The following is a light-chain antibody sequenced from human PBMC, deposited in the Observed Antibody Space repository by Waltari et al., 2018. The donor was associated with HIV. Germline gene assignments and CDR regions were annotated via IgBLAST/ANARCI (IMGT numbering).Light chain of an antibody. CDR2: YVN. CDR3: CSTAVSHVV. V-gene: IGLV2-11*01. Sequence: QSALTQPRSVSGSPGQSFTISCTGISSDIGRYNSVSWYQQDPGKAPKLLLLYVNKRPQRFPARSACSKSANTASLTISGRQAEDEADYYCCSTAVSHVVLGGGTKVTVL. CDR1: SSDIGRYNS. J-gene: IGLJ2*01.